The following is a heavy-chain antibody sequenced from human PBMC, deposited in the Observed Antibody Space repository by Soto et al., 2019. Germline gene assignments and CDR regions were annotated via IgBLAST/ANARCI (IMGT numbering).Heavy chain of an antibody. Sequence: PGGSLRLSCAASGFTFSSYSMHWVRQAPGKGLEWVSYISSSSSTIYYADSVKGRFTISRDNAKNSLYLQMNSLRDEDTAVYYCASQPVATSLEIDFCCQGTLGTLSS. V-gene: IGHV3-48*02. D-gene: IGHD5-12*01. CDR1: GFTFSSYS. CDR3: ASQPVATSLEIDF. CDR2: ISSSSSTI. J-gene: IGHJ4*02.